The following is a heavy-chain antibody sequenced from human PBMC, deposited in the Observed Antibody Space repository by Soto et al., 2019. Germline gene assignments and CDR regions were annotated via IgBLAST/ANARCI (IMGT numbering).Heavy chain of an antibody. Sequence: GASVKVSCKASGYTFTSYGISWLRQAPGQGLEWMGWISAHNRNTNYAQELQGRVTMTTDTSTSTAYMELRSLRSDDTAVYYCARVATPGDYWGQGTLVTVSS. CDR2: ISAHNRNT. V-gene: IGHV1-18*01. CDR3: ARVATPGDY. CDR1: GYTFTSYG. J-gene: IGHJ4*02.